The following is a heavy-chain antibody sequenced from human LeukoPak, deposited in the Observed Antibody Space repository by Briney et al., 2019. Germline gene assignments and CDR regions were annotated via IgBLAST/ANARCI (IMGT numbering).Heavy chain of an antibody. CDR2: ISDSGGST. CDR1: GFTFSSYA. J-gene: IGHJ4*02. V-gene: IGHV3-23*01. Sequence: GGSLRLSCAASGFTFSSYAMSWVREAPGKGVEWGSGISDSGGSTNYAASVKGRFTISRDNSKDTLYLQMNSLRAEDTAVYYCAKEDSVRREFDYWGQGTLATVSS. CDR3: AKEDSVRREFDY.